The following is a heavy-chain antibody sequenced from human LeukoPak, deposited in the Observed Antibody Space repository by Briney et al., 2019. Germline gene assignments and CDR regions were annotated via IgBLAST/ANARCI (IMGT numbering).Heavy chain of an antibody. J-gene: IGHJ5*02. V-gene: IGHV6-1*01. CDR2: TYYRSKWYN. D-gene: IGHD6-19*01. Sequence: SQTLSLTCAFSGYSVSSNSAAWNWIRQSPSRGLEWLGSTYYRSKWYNDYAVSVKSRININPDTSKNQFSLQLNSVTPEDTAVYYCARREIAVAGKVGDNWFDPWGEGTLVTVSS. CDR1: GYSVSSNSAA. CDR3: ARREIAVAGKVGDNWFDP.